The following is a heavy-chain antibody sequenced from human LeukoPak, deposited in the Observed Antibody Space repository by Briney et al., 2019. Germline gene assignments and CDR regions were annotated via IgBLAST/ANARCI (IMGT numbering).Heavy chain of an antibody. CDR2: IYYSGST. J-gene: IGHJ5*02. D-gene: IGHD6-19*01. CDR3: ARGMHSGWSYCFDP. Sequence: PSETLSLTCTVPGGSISSYYWCWIRQPLGKGLWWVGYIYYSGSTNYNPSLKRRLTISVDTSKNHFSLQLSSVTAADTAVYYYARGMHSGWSYCFDPWGQGTLVTVSS. V-gene: IGHV4-59*01. CDR1: GGSISSYY.